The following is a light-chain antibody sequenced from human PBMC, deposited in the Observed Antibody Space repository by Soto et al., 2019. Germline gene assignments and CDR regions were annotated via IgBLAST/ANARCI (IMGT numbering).Light chain of an antibody. Sequence: DIQMTQSPSSLSASVGDRVTITCRASQGIRNELGWYQQKPGKAPKRLIFAASSLQSGVPSRFSGSVSGTEFTLTISSLQPEDFATYYCLQHNSYPYTFGQGTKLEIK. J-gene: IGKJ2*01. V-gene: IGKV1-17*01. CDR3: LQHNSYPYT. CDR1: QGIRNE. CDR2: AAS.